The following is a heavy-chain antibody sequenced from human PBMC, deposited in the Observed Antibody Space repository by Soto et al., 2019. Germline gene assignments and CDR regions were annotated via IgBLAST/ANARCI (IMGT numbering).Heavy chain of an antibody. D-gene: IGHD2-8*01. CDR1: GHTFTSYA. CDR3: ANALGLYYFDY. Sequence: ASVKVSCKASGHTFTSYAMHWVRQAPGQRLEWMGWINAGNGNTKYSQKFQGRVTITRDTSASTAYMELSSLRSEDTAVYYCANALGLYYFDYWGQGTLVTVSS. J-gene: IGHJ4*02. V-gene: IGHV1-3*01. CDR2: INAGNGNT.